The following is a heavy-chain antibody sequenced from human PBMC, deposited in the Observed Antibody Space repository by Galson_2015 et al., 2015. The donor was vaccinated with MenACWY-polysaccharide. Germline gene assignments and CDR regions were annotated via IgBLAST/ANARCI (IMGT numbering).Heavy chain of an antibody. CDR1: GYTFNSYD. CDR2: MNPNSGNT. CDR3: ATGITIFGVGTYFDY. J-gene: IGHJ4*02. Sequence: SVKVSCKASGYTFNSYDINWVRQATGQGLEWMGWMNPNSGNTGYAQKLQGRVTMTRDTSINTAYMELSSLTSEDTAVYYCATGITIFGVGTYFDYWGQGSLVIVSS. D-gene: IGHD3-3*01. V-gene: IGHV1-8*01.